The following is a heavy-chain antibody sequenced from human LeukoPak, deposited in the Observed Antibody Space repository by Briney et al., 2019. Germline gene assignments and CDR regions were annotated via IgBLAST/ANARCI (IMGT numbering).Heavy chain of an antibody. J-gene: IGHJ6*03. CDR2: ISGSGGST. Sequence: PGGSLRLSCAASGFTFSSYAMSWVRQAPGKGLEWVSAISGSGGSTYYADSVKGRFTISRDNSKNTLYLQMNSLRAEDTAVYYCARGGVGSSGYVDYYYYNMDVWGKGTAVTVSS. CDR1: GFTFSSYA. V-gene: IGHV3-23*01. CDR3: ARGGVGSSGYVDYYYYNMDV. D-gene: IGHD5-18*01.